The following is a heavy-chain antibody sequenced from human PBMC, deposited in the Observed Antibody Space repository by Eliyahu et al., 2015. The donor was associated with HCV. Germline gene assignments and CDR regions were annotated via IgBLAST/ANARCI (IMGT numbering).Heavy chain of an antibody. V-gene: IGHV5-51*03. CDR2: XXPGDSDT. Sequence: EVQLVQSGAEVKKPGESLXISCKGSGYSLTXYWIGWVRQMPGKGLGWVGIXXPGDSDTRYSPSFQGQVTISVDKSISTAYLQWSSLKASDTAMYYCASHMRGGHLNYWGQGTLVTVSS. CDR3: ASHMRGGHLNY. J-gene: IGHJ4*02. D-gene: IGHD1-26*01. CDR1: GYSLTXYW.